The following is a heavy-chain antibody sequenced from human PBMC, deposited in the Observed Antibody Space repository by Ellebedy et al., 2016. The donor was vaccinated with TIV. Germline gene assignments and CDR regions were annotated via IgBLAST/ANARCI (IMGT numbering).Heavy chain of an antibody. CDR3: ARDKIPRGSSGYDDPGKFDY. CDR2: ISWNSGSI. CDR1: GFTFDDYA. V-gene: IGHV3-9*01. Sequence: SLKISCAASGFTFDDYAMHWVRQAPGKGLEWVSGISWNSGSIGYADSVKGRFTISRDNAKNSLYLQMNSLRAEDTAVYYCARDKIPRGSSGYDDPGKFDYWGQGTLVTVSS. J-gene: IGHJ4*02. D-gene: IGHD5-12*01.